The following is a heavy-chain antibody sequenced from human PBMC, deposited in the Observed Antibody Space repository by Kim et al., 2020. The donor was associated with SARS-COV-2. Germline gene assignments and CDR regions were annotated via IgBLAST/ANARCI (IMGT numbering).Heavy chain of an antibody. CDR3: AAGDYSSSWLNWFDP. J-gene: IGHJ5*02. CDR2: INHSGST. V-gene: IGHV4-34*01. CDR1: GGSFSGYY. Sequence: SETLSLTCAVYGGSFSGYYWSWIRQPPGKGLEWIGEINHSGSTNYNPSLKSRVTISVDTSKNQFSLKLSSVTAADTAVYYCAAGDYSSSWLNWFDPWGQGTLVTVSS. D-gene: IGHD6-13*01.